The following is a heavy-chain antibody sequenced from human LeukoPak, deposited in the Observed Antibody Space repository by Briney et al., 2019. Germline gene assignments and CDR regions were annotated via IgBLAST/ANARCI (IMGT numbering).Heavy chain of an antibody. CDR2: IIPIFGTA. D-gene: IGHD2-2*01. V-gene: IGHV1-69*13. Sequence: ASVKVSCKASGGTFSSYAISWVRQAPGQGLEWMGGIIPIFGTANYAQKFQGRVTITADESTSTAYMELSSLRSEDTAVYYCARAVGYCSSTSCYYFDYWGQGTLVTVSS. J-gene: IGHJ4*02. CDR3: ARAVGYCSSTSCYYFDY. CDR1: GGTFSSYA.